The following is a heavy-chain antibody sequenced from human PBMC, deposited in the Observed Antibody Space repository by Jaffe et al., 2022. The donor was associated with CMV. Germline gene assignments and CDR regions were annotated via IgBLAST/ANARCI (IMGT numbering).Heavy chain of an antibody. CDR3: ARGALTRYYDSSGYLT. J-gene: IGHJ5*02. CDR2: ISSSSSYI. D-gene: IGHD3-22*01. V-gene: IGHV3-21*01. Sequence: EVQLVESGGGLVKPGGSLRLSCAASGFTFSSYSMNWVRQAPGKGLEWVSSISSSSSYIYYADSVKGRFTISRDNAKNSLYLQMNSLRAEDTAVYYCARGALTRYYDSSGYLTWGQGTLVTVSS. CDR1: GFTFSSYS.